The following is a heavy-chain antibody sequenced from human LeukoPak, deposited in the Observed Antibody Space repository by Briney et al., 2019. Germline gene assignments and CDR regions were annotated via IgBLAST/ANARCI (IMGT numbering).Heavy chain of an antibody. CDR2: ITVSGGTT. J-gene: IGHJ6*02. V-gene: IGHV3-23*01. Sequence: GGSLRLSCAACEFTFSSYAIQGLRQAPGKGLKWVSGITVSGGTTYYTDSVKGRFTISRDNSKTTLYLQMNSLRAEDSAVYYCAKYLTARGPPYALDVWGQGTTVTVSS. CDR1: EFTFSSYA. CDR3: AKYLTARGPPYALDV. D-gene: IGHD1-14*01.